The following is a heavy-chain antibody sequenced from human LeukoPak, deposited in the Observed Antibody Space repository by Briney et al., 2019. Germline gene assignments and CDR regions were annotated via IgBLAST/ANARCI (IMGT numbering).Heavy chain of an antibody. D-gene: IGHD6-19*01. CDR2: IYPGDSDT. V-gene: IGHV5-51*01. J-gene: IGHJ4*02. CDR1: GSSFTSYW. Sequence: GESLQISCQGSGSSFTSYWIGWVRQLPGKGLEWMGIIYPGDSDTRYSPSFQGQVTISADKSISTAYLQRSSLKASDTAMYYCARHTPDSGWLDYWGQGTLVTVSS. CDR3: ARHTPDSGWLDY.